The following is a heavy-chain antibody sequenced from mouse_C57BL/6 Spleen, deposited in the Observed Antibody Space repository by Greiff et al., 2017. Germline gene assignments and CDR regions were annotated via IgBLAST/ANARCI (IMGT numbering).Heavy chain of an antibody. CDR1: GFTFSDFY. CDR2: SRNKANDYTT. CDR3: ARDAGYDYDGGPWFAY. Sequence: EVQVVESGGGLVQSGRSLRLSCATSGFTFSDFYMEWVRQAPGKGLEWIAASRNKANDYTTEYSASVKGRFIVSRDTSQSILYLQMNALRAEDTAIYYCARDAGYDYDGGPWFAYWGQGTLVTVSA. J-gene: IGHJ3*01. D-gene: IGHD2-4*01. V-gene: IGHV7-1*01.